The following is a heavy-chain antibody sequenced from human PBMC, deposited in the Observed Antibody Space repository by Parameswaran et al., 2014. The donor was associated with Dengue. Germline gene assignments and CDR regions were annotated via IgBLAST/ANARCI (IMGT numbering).Heavy chain of an antibody. CDR3: AKTDIVVVPAAYMRYYYGMDV. J-gene: IGHJ6*02. D-gene: IGHD2-2*01. V-gene: IGHV1-18*01. Sequence: WVRQAPGQGLEWMGWISAYNGNTNYAQKLQGRVTMTTDTSTSTAYMELRSLRSDDTAVYYCAKTDIVVVPAAYMRYYYGMDVWGQGTTVTSP. CDR2: ISAYNGNT.